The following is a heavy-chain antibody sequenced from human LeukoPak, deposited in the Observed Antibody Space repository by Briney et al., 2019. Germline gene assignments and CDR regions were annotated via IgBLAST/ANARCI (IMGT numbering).Heavy chain of an antibody. V-gene: IGHV3-64*01. J-gene: IGHJ3*02. CDR3: ARGGKDGFDI. CDR2: ISSSCIST. CDR1: KFTFSSHV. Sequence: GGSLRLSCAASKFTFSSHVMHWVRQAPGKGLDHVSAISSSCISTYYANSVRGRFTISRDNSKNMLYLQMDSLRTEDMAVYYCARGGKDGFDIWGQGTMVTVSS. D-gene: IGHD1-26*01.